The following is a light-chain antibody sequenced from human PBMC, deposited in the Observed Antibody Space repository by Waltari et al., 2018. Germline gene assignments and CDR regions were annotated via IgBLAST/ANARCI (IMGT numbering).Light chain of an antibody. CDR1: QSVLYSTNSKNY. CDR2: WAS. V-gene: IGKV4-1*01. CDR3: HQYSTTPWT. J-gene: IGKJ1*01. Sequence: DFVMTQSPEFLAVSLGEGAIINCKSSQSVLYSTNSKNYLAWYQQKPGQPPNLLIYWASTRESGVPDRFSGSGSGTDFTLTISSLQAEDVAVYYCHQYSTTPWTFGQGTKVEI.